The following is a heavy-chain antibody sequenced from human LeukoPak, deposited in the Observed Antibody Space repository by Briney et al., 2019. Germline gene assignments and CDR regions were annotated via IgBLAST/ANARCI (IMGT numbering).Heavy chain of an antibody. CDR2: ISAYNGNT. J-gene: IGHJ4*02. CDR1: GYTFTSYG. V-gene: IGHV1-18*01. CDR3: ASTSIAVEGELMYWVY. Sequence: GASVTVSCKASGYTFTSYGISWVRQAPGQGLEWMGWISAYNGNTNYAHKLQGRVTMTTDTSTSTAYMELRSLRSDDTAVYYCASTSIAVEGELMYWVYWGQGTLVTVSS. D-gene: IGHD6-19*01.